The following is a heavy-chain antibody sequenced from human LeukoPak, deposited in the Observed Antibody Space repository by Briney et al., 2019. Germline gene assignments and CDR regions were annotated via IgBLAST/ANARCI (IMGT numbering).Heavy chain of an antibody. CDR3: ASSPYGSGSY. V-gene: IGHV3-53*01. D-gene: IGHD6-19*01. CDR1: GFTVSRNY. J-gene: IGHJ4*02. CDR2: IYSCGST. Sequence: GRSLRLSCAASGFTVSRNYMSWVRQAPGKGLEWVSVIYSCGSTYYADSVKARFTVSRDNSKNTLYLQMNSLRAEDTAVYYCASSPYGSGSYWGQGTLVTVSS.